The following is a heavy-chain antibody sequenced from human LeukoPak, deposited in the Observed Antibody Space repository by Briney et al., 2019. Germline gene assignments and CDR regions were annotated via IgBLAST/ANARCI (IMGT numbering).Heavy chain of an antibody. D-gene: IGHD6-13*01. Sequence: ASVKVSCKASGYTFTGYYMHWVRQAPGQGLEVMGRINPNSGGTNHAQKLQGRVTMTTDTSTSTAYMELRSLRPDDTAVYYCARDAPPRIAAAGRNWFDPWGQGTLVTVSS. CDR3: ARDAPPRIAAAGRNWFDP. CDR1: GYTFTGYY. J-gene: IGHJ5*02. CDR2: INPNSGGT. V-gene: IGHV1-2*06.